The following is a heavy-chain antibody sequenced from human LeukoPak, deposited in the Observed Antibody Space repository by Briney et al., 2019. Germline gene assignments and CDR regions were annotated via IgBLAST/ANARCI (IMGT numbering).Heavy chain of an antibody. CDR3: ARHPQVRGYSYGPIDY. D-gene: IGHD5-18*01. CDR2: IYYSGST. J-gene: IGHJ4*02. Sequence: PSETLSLTCTVSGGSISSSSYYWGWIRQPPGKGLEWIGSIYYSGSTYYNPSLKSRVTISVDTSKNQFSLKLSSVTAADTAVYYCARHPQVRGYSYGPIDYWGQGTLVTVSS. CDR1: GGSISSSSYY. V-gene: IGHV4-39*01.